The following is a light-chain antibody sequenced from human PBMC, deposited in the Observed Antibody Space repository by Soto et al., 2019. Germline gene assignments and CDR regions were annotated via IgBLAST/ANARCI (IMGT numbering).Light chain of an antibody. CDR1: QSISSW. CDR2: DAS. V-gene: IGKV1-5*01. Sequence: DIQMTQSPSTLSASVGDRVTITCRASQSISSWLAWYQQKPGKAPKLLIYDASSLESGVPSRFSGSGSGTEFPLTISSLQPDDFAPSYCQQYNSYPFTFGPGTKVDIK. J-gene: IGKJ3*01. CDR3: QQYNSYPFT.